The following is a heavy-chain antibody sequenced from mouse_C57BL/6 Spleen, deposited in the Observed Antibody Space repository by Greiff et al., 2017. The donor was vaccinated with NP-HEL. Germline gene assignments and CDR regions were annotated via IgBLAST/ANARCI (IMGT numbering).Heavy chain of an antibody. J-gene: IGHJ3*01. CDR3: ARDDYEAWFAY. CDR2: IYPGDGDT. D-gene: IGHD2-4*01. Sequence: LQESGPELVKPGASVKISCKASGYAFSSSWMNWVKQRPGKGLEWIGRIYPGDGDTNYNGKFKGKATLTADKSSSTAYMQLSSLTSEDSAVYFCARDDYEAWFAYWGQGTLVTVSA. V-gene: IGHV1-82*01. CDR1: GYAFSSSW.